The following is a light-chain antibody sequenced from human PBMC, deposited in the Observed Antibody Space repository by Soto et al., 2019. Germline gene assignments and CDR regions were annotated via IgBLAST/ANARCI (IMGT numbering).Light chain of an antibody. Sequence: QSVLTQPPSVSGAPGQRVTISCTGSSSNIGAGYDVHWYQQLPGTAPKLLFYGNSNRPSGVPDRFSGSKSGTSASLAITGLQAEDEADYYCQSYDSSLSGPVFGGGTKVTVL. V-gene: IGLV1-40*01. CDR3: QSYDSSLSGPV. J-gene: IGLJ2*01. CDR1: SSNIGAGYD. CDR2: GNS.